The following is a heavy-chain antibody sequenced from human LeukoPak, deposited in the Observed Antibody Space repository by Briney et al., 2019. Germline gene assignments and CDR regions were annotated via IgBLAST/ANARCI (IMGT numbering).Heavy chain of an antibody. Sequence: SVKVSCKASGGSFSSYAISWVRQAPGQGLEWMGGIMPVFGTAKYAEELQGRVTITADDSTNTAYMDLNSLRSDDTAVYYCARGSASNWPVDIWGQGSLVIVSS. J-gene: IGHJ4*02. CDR1: GGSFSSYA. D-gene: IGHD6-13*01. V-gene: IGHV1-69*01. CDR3: ARGSASNWPVDI. CDR2: IMPVFGTA.